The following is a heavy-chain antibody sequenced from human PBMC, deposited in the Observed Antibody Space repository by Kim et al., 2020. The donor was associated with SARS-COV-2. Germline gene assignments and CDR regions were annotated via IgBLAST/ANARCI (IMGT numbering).Heavy chain of an antibody. CDR3: AKAYSHYSSSWYNWFDP. Sequence: GGSLRLSCAASGFTFSSYGMHWVRQAPGKGLEWVAVISYDGSNKYYADSVKGRFTISRDNSKNTLYLQMNSLRAEDTAAYYCAKAYSHYSSSWYNWFDPWGQGTLVTVSS. D-gene: IGHD6-13*01. J-gene: IGHJ5*02. CDR2: ISYDGSNK. V-gene: IGHV3-30*18. CDR1: GFTFSSYG.